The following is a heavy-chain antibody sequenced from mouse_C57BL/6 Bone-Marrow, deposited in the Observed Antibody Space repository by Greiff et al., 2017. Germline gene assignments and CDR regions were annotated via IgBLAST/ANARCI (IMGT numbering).Heavy chain of an antibody. CDR3: ARAYDSKEWFAY. D-gene: IGHD2-5*01. Sequence: VQLQQSGAELARPGASVKLSCKASGYTFTSYGISWVKQRTGQGLEWIGEIYPRSGNTYYNEKFKGKATLTADKSSSTAYMELRSLTSEDSAVYFCARAYDSKEWFAYWGQGTLVTVSA. CDR1: GYTFTSYG. V-gene: IGHV1-81*01. CDR2: IYPRSGNT. J-gene: IGHJ3*01.